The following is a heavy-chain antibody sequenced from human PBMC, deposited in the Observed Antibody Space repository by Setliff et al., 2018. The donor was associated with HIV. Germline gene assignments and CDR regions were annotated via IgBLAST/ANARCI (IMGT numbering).Heavy chain of an antibody. CDR1: GDSITHYY. J-gene: IGHJ4*01. CDR2: IFDSENN. CDR3: ARGLKGGGYYFDY. Sequence: SETLSLTCSVSGDSITHYYWNWIRQPPGKGLEWIGNIFDSENNNYNPSLKSRVSMSVDTSKNQFSLRLTSVTAADTAVYYCARGLKGGGYYFDYWGQGMLVTVSP. V-gene: IGHV4-59*01. D-gene: IGHD1-26*01.